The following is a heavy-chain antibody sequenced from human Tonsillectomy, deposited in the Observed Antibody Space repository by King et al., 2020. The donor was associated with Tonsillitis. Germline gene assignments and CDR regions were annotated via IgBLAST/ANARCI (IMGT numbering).Heavy chain of an antibody. D-gene: IGHD6-19*01. J-gene: IGHJ3*02. CDR3: AKDRGSGWYWGAFHI. CDR1: GFTFSSYA. V-gene: IGHV3-30-3*01. Sequence: VQLVESGGGVVQPGRSLRLSCAASGFTFSSYAIHWVGQAPGKGLEGVADISYEGSNKYYAVSVKGRFTLSRDNSKNTQYLQINSLRAEDTAVYYCAKDRGSGWYWGAFHIWGQGTMVTVSS. CDR2: ISYEGSNK.